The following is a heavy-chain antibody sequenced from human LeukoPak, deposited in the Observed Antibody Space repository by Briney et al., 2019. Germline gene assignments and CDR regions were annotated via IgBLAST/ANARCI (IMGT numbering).Heavy chain of an antibody. V-gene: IGHV3-30*12. D-gene: IGHD6-19*01. J-gene: IGHJ4*02. CDR1: GFTFSSYG. Sequence: GGSRRLSCAASGFTFSSYGMHWVRQAPGKGLDWVAVISYDGSKTYYADSVRGRFALSRDHSKDTLYLQMNSLRAEDTAVYYCARDLGTYSVAGAGGYWGQGTLVTVSS. CDR2: ISYDGSKT. CDR3: ARDLGTYSVAGAGGY.